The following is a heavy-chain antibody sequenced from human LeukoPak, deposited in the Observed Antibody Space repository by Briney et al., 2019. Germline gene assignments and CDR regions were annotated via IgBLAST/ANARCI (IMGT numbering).Heavy chain of an antibody. Sequence: SETLSLTCAVDGGSFSGYYWSWIRQPPGKGLEWIGEINHSGSTNYNPSLKSRVTISVDTSQKQFSLKLSSVTAADTAVYYCAKDQHYDSSGYNHAFDYWGQGTLVTVPS. J-gene: IGHJ4*02. V-gene: IGHV4-34*01. D-gene: IGHD3-22*01. CDR1: GGSFSGYY. CDR2: INHSGST. CDR3: AKDQHYDSSGYNHAFDY.